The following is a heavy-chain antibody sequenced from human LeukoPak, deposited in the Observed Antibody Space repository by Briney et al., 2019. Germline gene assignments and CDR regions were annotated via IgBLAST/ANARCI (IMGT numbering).Heavy chain of an antibody. J-gene: IGHJ6*02. CDR3: AKGFYCSSTSCYGAYYYGMDV. CDR1: GFTFSSYA. V-gene: IGHV3-23*01. D-gene: IGHD2-2*01. CDR2: ISGSGGST. Sequence: GGSLRLSCAASGFTFSSYAMSWVRQAPGKGLEWVSAISGSGGSTYYADSVKGRLTISRDNSKNTLYLQMNSLRAEDTAVYYCAKGFYCSSTSCYGAYYYGMDVWGQGTTVTVSS.